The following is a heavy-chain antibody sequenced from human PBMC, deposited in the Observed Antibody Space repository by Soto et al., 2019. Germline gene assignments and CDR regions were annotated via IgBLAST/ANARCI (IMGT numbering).Heavy chain of an antibody. D-gene: IGHD2-2*01. CDR3: ARTGDHCSSTSCYSDYFDY. V-gene: IGHV3-21*01. J-gene: IGHJ4*02. Sequence: GGSLRLSCAASGFTFSSYSMNWVRQAPGKGLEWVSSISSSSSYIYYADSVKGRFTISRDNAKNSLYLQMNSLRAEDTAVYYCARTGDHCSSTSCYSDYFDYWGQGTLVTVSS. CDR1: GFTFSSYS. CDR2: ISSSSSYI.